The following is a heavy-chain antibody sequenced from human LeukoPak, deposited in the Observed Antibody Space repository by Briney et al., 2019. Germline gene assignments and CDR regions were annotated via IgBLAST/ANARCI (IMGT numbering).Heavy chain of an antibody. V-gene: IGHV1-2*02. CDR1: GYTFTSYY. CDR3: ARVPRRIAAAGAFDY. Sequence: ASVKVSCKASGYTFTSYYMHWVRQAPGQGLEWMGWINPNSGGTNYAQKFQGRVTMTRDTSISTAYMELSRLRSDDTAVYYCARVPRRIAAAGAFDYWGQGTLVTVSS. D-gene: IGHD6-13*01. J-gene: IGHJ4*02. CDR2: INPNSGGT.